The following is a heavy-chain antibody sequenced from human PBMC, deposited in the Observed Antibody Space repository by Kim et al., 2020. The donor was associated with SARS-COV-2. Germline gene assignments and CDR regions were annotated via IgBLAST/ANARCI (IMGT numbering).Heavy chain of an antibody. CDR2: INHSGST. CDR1: GGSFSGYY. J-gene: IGHJ6*02. V-gene: IGHV4-34*01. D-gene: IGHD2-2*01. CDR3: ARANIVVVPAALGLGYYYYYGMDV. Sequence: SETLSLTCAVYGGSFSGYYWSWIHQPPGKGLEWIGEINHSGSTNYNPSLKSRVTISVDTSKNQFSLKLSSVTAADTAVYYCARANIVVVPAALGLGYYYYYGMDVWGQGTTVTVSS.